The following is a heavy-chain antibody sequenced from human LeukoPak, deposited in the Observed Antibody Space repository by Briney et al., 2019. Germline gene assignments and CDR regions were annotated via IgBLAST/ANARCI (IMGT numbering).Heavy chain of an antibody. D-gene: IGHD4-17*01. CDR2: ISAYNGNT. J-gene: IGHJ1*01. V-gene: IGHV1-18*01. Sequence: GASVKVSCKASGYTFTSYGISWVRQAPGQGLEWMGWISAYNGNTNYAQKLQGRVTMTTDTSTSTAYMELRSLRSDDTAVYYCARDPYGDYFAPPREYFQHWGLGTLVTVSS. CDR3: ARDPYGDYFAPPREYFQH. CDR1: GYTFTSYG.